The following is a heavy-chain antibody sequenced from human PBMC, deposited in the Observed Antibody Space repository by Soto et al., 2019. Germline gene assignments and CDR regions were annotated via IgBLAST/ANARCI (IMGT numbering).Heavy chain of an antibody. V-gene: IGHV1-69*02. D-gene: IGHD1-26*01. Sequence: QVQLVQSGTEVKKPGSSVKVSCKASGYTFSSYSISWVRQAPGQGLERMGRVVPVLGISNYAPRFQGRVTITADRSKSTAYLELNSLTTEDRAVYFCARGAVDQPLLAVFWGQGTLVAVSS. J-gene: IGHJ4*02. CDR3: ARGAVDQPLLAVF. CDR2: VVPVLGIS. CDR1: GYTFSSYS.